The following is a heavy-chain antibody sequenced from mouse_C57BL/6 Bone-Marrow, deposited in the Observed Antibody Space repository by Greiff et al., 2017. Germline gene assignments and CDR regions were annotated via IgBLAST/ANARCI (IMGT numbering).Heavy chain of an antibody. CDR1: GYTFTSYW. V-gene: IGHV1-72*01. J-gene: IGHJ1*03. CDR2: IDPISGGT. D-gene: IGHD1-1*01. Sequence: QVQLQQPGAELVKPGASVKLSCTASGYTFTSYWMHWVKQRPGRGLEWIGRIDPISGGTKYNEKFKSKATLTVDKPSSTAYMQLSSLTSEDSADYYCARDDYGSSDWYFDVWGKGTTVTVSS. CDR3: ARDDYGSSDWYFDV.